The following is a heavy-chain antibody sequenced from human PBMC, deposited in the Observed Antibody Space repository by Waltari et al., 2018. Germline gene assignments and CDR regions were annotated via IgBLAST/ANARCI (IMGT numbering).Heavy chain of an antibody. D-gene: IGHD1-1*01. CDR1: GLTFSSDW. CDR3: VRNDGSVYGKFDC. CDR2: ISADGTKT. V-gene: IGHV3-74*01. J-gene: IGHJ4*02. Sequence: EVQLVESGGDLVQPGGSLRLSCATSGLTFSSDWMHWVRQPSGKGLVGVSRISADGTKTYYADSVKGRFSISRDNAKNTLYLQMNTLKVEDTATYYCVRNDGSVYGKFDCWGQGTPVTVSS.